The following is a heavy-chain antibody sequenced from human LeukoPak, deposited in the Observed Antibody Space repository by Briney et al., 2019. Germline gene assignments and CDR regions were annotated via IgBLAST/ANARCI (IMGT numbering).Heavy chain of an antibody. CDR3: ARNSSSPPYYYYGMDV. D-gene: IGHD6-6*01. CDR2: IYYSGST. Sequence: PETLSLTCTVSGGSISSYYWSWIRQPPGKGLEWIGYIYYSGSTNYNPSLKSRVTISVDTSKNQFSLKLSSVTAADTAVYYCARNSSSPPYYYYGMDVWGQGTTVTVSS. CDR1: GGSISSYY. J-gene: IGHJ6*02. V-gene: IGHV4-59*01.